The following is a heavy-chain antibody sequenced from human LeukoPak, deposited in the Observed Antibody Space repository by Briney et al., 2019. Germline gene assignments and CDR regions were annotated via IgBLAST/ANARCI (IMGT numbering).Heavy chain of an antibody. CDR1: GGSIGTYS. D-gene: IGHD6-13*01. V-gene: IGHV4-59*01. J-gene: IGHJ4*02. CDR2: IYYSGTT. CDR3: ARGVYIAAAQYGY. Sequence: PSETLSLTCTVSGGSIGTYSWNWIRQPPGKGLEWIGYIYYSGTTNYNPSLKSRVNISVDTSKNQFSLKLSSVTAADTAVYYCARGVYIAAAQYGYWGQGTLVTVSS.